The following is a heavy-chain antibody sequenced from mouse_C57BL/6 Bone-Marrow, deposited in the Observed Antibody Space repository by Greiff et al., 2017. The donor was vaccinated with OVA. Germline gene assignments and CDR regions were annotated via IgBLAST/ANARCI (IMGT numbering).Heavy chain of an antibody. V-gene: IGHV1-76*01. CDR3: ARYELGQKAMDY. D-gene: IGHD4-1*01. CDR2: IYPGSGNT. Sequence: FHLQQSGAELVRPGASVKLSCKASGYTFTDYYINWVKQRPGQGLEWIARIYPGSGNTYYNEKFKGKATLTAEKSSSTAYMQLSSLTSEDSAVYFCARYELGQKAMDYWGQGTSVTVSS. CDR1: GYTFTDYY. J-gene: IGHJ4*01.